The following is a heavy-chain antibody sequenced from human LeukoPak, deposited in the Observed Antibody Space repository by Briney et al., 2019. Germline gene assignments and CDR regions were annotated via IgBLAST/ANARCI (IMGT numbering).Heavy chain of an antibody. V-gene: IGHV4-39*07. Sequence: SETLSLTCTVSGGSISSSSYYWGWIRQPPGKGLEWIGSIYYSGSTYYNPSLKSRVTISVDTSKNQFSLKLSSVTTADTAVYYCARGLSSTWYWGWFDPWGQGTLVTVSS. CDR3: ARGLSSTWYWGWFDP. CDR2: IYYSGST. D-gene: IGHD6-13*01. J-gene: IGHJ5*02. CDR1: GGSISSSSYY.